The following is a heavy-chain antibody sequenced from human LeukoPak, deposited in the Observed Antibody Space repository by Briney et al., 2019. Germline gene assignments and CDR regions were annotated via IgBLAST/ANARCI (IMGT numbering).Heavy chain of an antibody. CDR1: GGTFSSYA. CDR2: IIPIFGTA. V-gene: IGHV1-69*13. CDR3: ATTPGDFWSPNWFDP. Sequence: GASVKVSCKASGGTFSSYAISWVRQAPGQGLEWMGGIIPIFGTANYAQKFQGRVTITADESTSTAYMELSSLRSEDTAVYYCATTPGDFWSPNWFDPWGQGTLVTVSS. D-gene: IGHD3-3*01. J-gene: IGHJ5*02.